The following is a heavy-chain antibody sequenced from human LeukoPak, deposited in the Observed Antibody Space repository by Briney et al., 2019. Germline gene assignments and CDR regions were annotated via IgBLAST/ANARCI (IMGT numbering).Heavy chain of an antibody. J-gene: IGHJ4*02. D-gene: IGHD1-26*01. V-gene: IGHV4-61*02. CDR1: GGSISSGGYY. Sequence: SETLSLTCTVSGGSISSGGYYWSWIRQPAGKGLEWIGRIYTSGNTNYNPSLKSRATISVDTSKNQFSLELSSVTAADTAVYYCARENGRVGVDYWGQGTLVTVSS. CDR2: IYTSGNT. CDR3: ARENGRVGVDY.